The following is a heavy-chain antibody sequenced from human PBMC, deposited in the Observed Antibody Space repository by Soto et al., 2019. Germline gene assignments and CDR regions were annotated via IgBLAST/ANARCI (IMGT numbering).Heavy chain of an antibody. J-gene: IGHJ5*02. CDR3: ARGSNGSGSYFTGIDP. Sequence: SETLSLTCTVSGGSISSYYWTWIRQPPGRGLEWIGHIFYSGSTNYNPALKSRVTISVDTSKNQFSLKLSSVTAADTAVYYCARGSNGSGSYFTGIDPWGQGTLVTVSS. CDR1: GGSISSYY. V-gene: IGHV4-59*12. CDR2: IFYSGST. D-gene: IGHD3-10*01.